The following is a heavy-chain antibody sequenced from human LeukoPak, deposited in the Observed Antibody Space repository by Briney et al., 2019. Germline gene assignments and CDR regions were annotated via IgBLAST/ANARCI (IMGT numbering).Heavy chain of an antibody. J-gene: IGHJ6*02. CDR3: AKDREVEAWSITLDHYGMDV. CDR2: IGGSGGST. D-gene: IGHD5-12*01. Sequence: HPGGSLRLSCAASGFPFSMYAMNWVRQAPGKGLEWVSVIGGSGGSTYYADSVKGRFTISRDNSKNTLYLQMNSLRAEDTAVYFCAKDREVEAWSITLDHYGMDVWGQGTTVTVSS. CDR1: GFPFSMYA. V-gene: IGHV3-23*01.